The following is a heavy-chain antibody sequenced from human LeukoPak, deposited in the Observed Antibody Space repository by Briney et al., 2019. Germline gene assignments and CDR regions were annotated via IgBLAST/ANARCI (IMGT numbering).Heavy chain of an antibody. V-gene: IGHV1-2*02. Sequence: ASVKVSCKASGYTFTGYYMHWVRQAPGQGLEWMGWINPNSGGTNYAQKFQGRVTMTRDTSISTAYMELSRLRSDDTAVYYCARPLIPTVTTDWFDPWGQGTLVTVSS. D-gene: IGHD4-11*01. CDR1: GYTFTGYY. CDR3: ARPLIPTVTTDWFDP. CDR2: INPNSGGT. J-gene: IGHJ5*02.